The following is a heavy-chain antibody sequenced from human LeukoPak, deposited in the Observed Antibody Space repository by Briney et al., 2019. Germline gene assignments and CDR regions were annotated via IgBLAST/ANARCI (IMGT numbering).Heavy chain of an antibody. CDR2: INAGNGNT. J-gene: IGHJ6*03. V-gene: IGHV1-3*01. CDR3: AREHYYASGRIKTYYLDV. CDR1: GYTFITYA. Sequence: GASVKVSCKASGYTFITYAMHWVRQAPGQRLEWMGWINAGNGNTKYSQKFQGRVTITRDTSASTAYMELSSLRSEDTAVYYCAREHYYASGRIKTYYLDVWGKGTTVTVSS. D-gene: IGHD3-10*01.